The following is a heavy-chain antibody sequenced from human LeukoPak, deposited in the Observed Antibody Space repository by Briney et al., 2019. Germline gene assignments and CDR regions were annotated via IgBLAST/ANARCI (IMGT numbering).Heavy chain of an antibody. D-gene: IGHD3-10*01. CDR3: ARDFLWGSGSR. Sequence: SGGSLRLSCAASGFTFSSYGMHWVRQAPGKGLEWVAFIRYGSNKYYADSVKGRFTISRDNSKNTLYLQMNSLRAEDTAVYYCARDFLWGSGSRWGQGTLVTVSS. CDR2: IRYGSNK. V-gene: IGHV3-30*02. CDR1: GFTFSSYG. J-gene: IGHJ4*02.